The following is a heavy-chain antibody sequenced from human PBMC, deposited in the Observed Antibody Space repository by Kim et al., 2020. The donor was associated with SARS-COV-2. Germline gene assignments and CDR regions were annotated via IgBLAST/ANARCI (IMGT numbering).Heavy chain of an antibody. CDR3: ARESLDYSSGWYDDY. J-gene: IGHJ4*02. CDR1: GYTFTSYA. V-gene: IGHV1-3*01. Sequence: ASVKVSCKASGYTFTSYAMHWVRQAPGQRLEWMGWINAGNGNTKYSQKFQGRVTITRDTSASTAYMELSSLRSEDTAVYYCARESLDYSSGWYDDYWGQGTLVTVSS. D-gene: IGHD6-19*01. CDR2: INAGNGNT.